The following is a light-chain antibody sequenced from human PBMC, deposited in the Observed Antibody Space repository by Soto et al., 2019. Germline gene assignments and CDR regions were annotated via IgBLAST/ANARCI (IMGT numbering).Light chain of an antibody. CDR2: GAS. J-gene: IGKJ1*01. CDR3: QQYGNAWT. CDR1: QSVSSSY. Sequence: EIVLTQSPGTLSLSPGERADLSCRASQSVSSSYLAWYQQKPGQAPRLLIHGASNRSTGIPDRFIGSGSGTDFTLTVTKLEPEDFTVYYCQQYGNAWTFGEGTKVEIK. V-gene: IGKV3-20*01.